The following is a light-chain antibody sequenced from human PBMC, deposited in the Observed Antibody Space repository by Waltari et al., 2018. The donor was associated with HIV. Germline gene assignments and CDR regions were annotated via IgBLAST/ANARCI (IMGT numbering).Light chain of an antibody. J-gene: IGLJ3*02. V-gene: IGLV2-23*02. CDR2: EVT. Sequence: QSALTQPASVSGSPGQSITISCTGTSSDVGRYNLVYWYQQHPGKAPKLMLYEVTNGLSGVSNRFSVSKSGNTASLTVSGLQAEEEGDYHCCSYAGTSILVFGGGTKLTVL. CDR1: SSDVGRYNL. CDR3: CSYAGTSILV.